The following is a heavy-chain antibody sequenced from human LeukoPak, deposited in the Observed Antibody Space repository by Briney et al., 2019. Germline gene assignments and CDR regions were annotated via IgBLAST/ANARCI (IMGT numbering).Heavy chain of an antibody. V-gene: IGHV1-3*01. Sequence: ASVKVSCKASGYTFTSYAMHWVRQAPGQRLEWMGWINAGNGNTKYSQKFQGRVTITRDTSASTAYMELSSLRSEDTAVYYCARSGVRGVILTFDYWGQGTLVTVSS. J-gene: IGHJ4*02. CDR2: INAGNGNT. CDR3: ARSGVRGVILTFDY. CDR1: GYTFTSYA. D-gene: IGHD3-10*01.